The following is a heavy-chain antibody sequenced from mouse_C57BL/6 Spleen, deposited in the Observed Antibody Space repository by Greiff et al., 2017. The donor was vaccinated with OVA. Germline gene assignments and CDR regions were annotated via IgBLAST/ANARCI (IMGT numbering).Heavy chain of an antibody. CDR3: ARVIYYGNSYAMDY. D-gene: IGHD2-1*01. Sequence: VQLQQSGPELVKPGASVKIPCKASGYTFTDYNMDWVKQSHGKSLEWIGDINPNNGGTIYNQKFKGKATLTVDKSSSTAYMELRSLTSADTAVYYCARVIYYGNSYAMDYWGQGTSVTVSS. V-gene: IGHV1-18*01. CDR1: GYTFTDYN. J-gene: IGHJ4*01. CDR2: INPNNGGT.